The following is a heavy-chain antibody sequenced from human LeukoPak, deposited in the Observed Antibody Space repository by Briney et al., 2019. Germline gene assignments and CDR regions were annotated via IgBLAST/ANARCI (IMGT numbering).Heavy chain of an antibody. V-gene: IGHV1-2*02. CDR1: GYTFIGYC. CDR2: INPNSGGT. J-gene: IGHJ4*02. CDR3: AIFDFWSGYFDY. D-gene: IGHD3-3*01. Sequence: ASVKVSCKASGYTFIGYCIHWVRQAPGQGLEWMGWINPNSGGTNYAQNFQGRVTMTRDTSINTAYMDLSRLRSDDTAVYYCAIFDFWSGYFDYWGQGTLVTVSS.